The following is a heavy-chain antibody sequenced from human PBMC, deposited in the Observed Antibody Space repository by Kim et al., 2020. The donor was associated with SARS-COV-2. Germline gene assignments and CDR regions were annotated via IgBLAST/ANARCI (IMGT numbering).Heavy chain of an antibody. V-gene: IGHV3-33*01. CDR3: ARDDYGDYSFDY. J-gene: IGHJ4*02. CDR1: GFTFSSYG. D-gene: IGHD4-17*01. Sequence: GGSLRLSCAASGFTFSSYGMHWVRQAPGKGLEWVAVIWYDGSNKYYADSVKGRFTISRDNSKNTLYLQMNSLRAEDTAVYYCARDDYGDYSFDYWGQGTLVTVSS. CDR2: IWYDGSNK.